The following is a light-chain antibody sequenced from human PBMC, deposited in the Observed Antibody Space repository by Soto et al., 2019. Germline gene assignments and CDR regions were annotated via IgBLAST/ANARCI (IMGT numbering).Light chain of an antibody. Sequence: LSPGERAPISCRASQSVRNYLAWYQQKPGQAPRLLIYGASSRATGIPDRFSGGGSGTDFTLTISRLEPEDFAVYYCQQFSSYPLNFGGGTKVDIK. CDR3: QQFSSYPLN. CDR2: GAS. V-gene: IGKV3-20*01. CDR1: QSVRNY. J-gene: IGKJ4*01.